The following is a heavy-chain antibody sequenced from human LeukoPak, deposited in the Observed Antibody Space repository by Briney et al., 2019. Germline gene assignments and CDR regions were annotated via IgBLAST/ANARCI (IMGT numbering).Heavy chain of an antibody. Sequence: GGSLRLSCAASGFTFDDYAMHWVRQAPGKGLEWVSLISGDGGSTYYADSVKGRFTISRDNGKNSLYLQMNSLRTEDTALYYCAKDLFDYYDSSGPFDYWGQGTLVTVSS. CDR1: GFTFDDYA. CDR2: ISGDGGST. J-gene: IGHJ4*02. D-gene: IGHD3-22*01. CDR3: AKDLFDYYDSSGPFDY. V-gene: IGHV3-43*02.